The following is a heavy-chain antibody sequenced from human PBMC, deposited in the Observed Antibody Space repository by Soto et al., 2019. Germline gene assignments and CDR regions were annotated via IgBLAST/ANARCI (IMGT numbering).Heavy chain of an antibody. CDR2: ISWDGGST. V-gene: IGHV3-43*01. J-gene: IGHJ4*02. D-gene: IGHD6-19*01. CDR3: AKEEPGAVAGKLDY. Sequence: GGSLRLSCAASGFTFDGYTMHWVRQAPGKGLEWVSLISWDGGSTYYADSVKGRFTISRDNSKNSLYLQMNSLRTEDTALYYCAKEEPGAVAGKLDYWGQGNLVTVSS. CDR1: GFTFDGYT.